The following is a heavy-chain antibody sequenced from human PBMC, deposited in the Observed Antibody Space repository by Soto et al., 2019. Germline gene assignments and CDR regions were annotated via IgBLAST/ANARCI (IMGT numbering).Heavy chain of an antibody. D-gene: IGHD3-3*01. CDR2: IYSSGNT. V-gene: IGHV4-4*07. CDR3: ARGPRFSDWFDP. J-gene: IGHJ5*02. CDR1: GGTISGYY. Sequence: XETLSLTCIVSGGTISGYYWPWIRQPAGNGLEWIGRIYSSGNTKYNPSLQSRVTMSLDTSNNQFSLKLTSVTAADTAVYYCARGPRFSDWFDPWGQGTLVTVSS.